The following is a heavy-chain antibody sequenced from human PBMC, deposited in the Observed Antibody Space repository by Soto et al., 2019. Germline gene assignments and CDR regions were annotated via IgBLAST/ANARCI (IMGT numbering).Heavy chain of an antibody. D-gene: IGHD5-18*01. J-gene: IGHJ6*02. CDR3: ARGAVQPWSDYYYGMDV. CDR2: IYYSGST. Sequence: SETLSLTCTVSGGSISSGGYYWSWIRQHPGKGLEWIGYIYYSGSTYYNPSLKSRVTISVDTSKNQFSLKLSSVTAADTAVYYCARGAVQPWSDYYYGMDVWGQGTTVTVSS. V-gene: IGHV4-31*03. CDR1: GGSISSGGYY.